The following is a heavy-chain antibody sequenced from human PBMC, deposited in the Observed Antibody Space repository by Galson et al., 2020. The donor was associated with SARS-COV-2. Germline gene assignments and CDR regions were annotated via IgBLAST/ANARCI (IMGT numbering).Heavy chain of an antibody. V-gene: IGHV4-34*01. CDR3: ARSLPVVRYFDWSKRPPDY. CDR2: INHSGST. CDR1: GGSFSGYY. J-gene: IGHJ4*02. Sequence: SETLSLTCAVYGGSFSGYYWSWIRQPPGKGLEWIGEINHSGSTNYNPSLKSRVTISVDTSKNQFSLKLSSVTAADTAVYYCARSLPVVRYFDWSKRPPDYWGQGTLVTVSS. D-gene: IGHD3-9*01.